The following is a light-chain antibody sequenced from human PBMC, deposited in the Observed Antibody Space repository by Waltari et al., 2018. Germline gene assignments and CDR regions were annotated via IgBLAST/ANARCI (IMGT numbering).Light chain of an antibody. Sequence: QSALTQPPSASGSPGQSVTISCLGPNNAIGSYNHVSWYHQHPGKAPKFIIFEVNKRPSGVPDRFSGSKSGNTASLTVSGLQAEDEADYYCTSYGGDNNIVIFGGGTKLTVL. CDR2: EVN. CDR3: TSYGGDNNIVI. J-gene: IGLJ2*01. CDR1: NNAIGSYNH. V-gene: IGLV2-8*01.